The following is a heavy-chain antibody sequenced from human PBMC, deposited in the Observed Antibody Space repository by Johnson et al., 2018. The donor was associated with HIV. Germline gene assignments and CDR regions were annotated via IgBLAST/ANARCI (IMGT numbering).Heavy chain of an antibody. V-gene: IGHV3-66*01. J-gene: IGHJ3*01. D-gene: IGHD6-25*01. CDR2: IYSGGDT. CDR1: GLTVSHNY. CDR3: ARDRFGRGYYLGDAFEL. Sequence: VQLVESGGGLVQPGGSLRLSCAASGLTVSHNYMSWVRQAPGKGLEWVSVIYSGGDTYYADSVKGRFTISRDNFKNSLYLQMYSLRLEDTAVYYCARDRFGRGYYLGDAFELWGQGTMVTVSS.